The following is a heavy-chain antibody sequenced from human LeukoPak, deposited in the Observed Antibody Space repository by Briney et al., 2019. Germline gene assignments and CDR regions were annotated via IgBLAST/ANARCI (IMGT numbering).Heavy chain of an antibody. CDR2: IWYDGSNQ. D-gene: IGHD1-26*01. J-gene: IGHJ4*02. CDR3: AIDRNSGKYYDY. CDR1: GLRFRNYG. V-gene: IGHV3-33*01. Sequence: GGSLRLSCAASGLRFRNYGMHWVRQAPGKGLEWVAVIWYDGSNQYYVDSVKGRFTVSRDNAKNTLYLQMNSLRAEDTAVYYCAIDRNSGKYYDYWGQGTLVTVSS.